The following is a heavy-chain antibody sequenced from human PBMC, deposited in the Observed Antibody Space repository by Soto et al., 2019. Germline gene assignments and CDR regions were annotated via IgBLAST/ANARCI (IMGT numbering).Heavy chain of an antibody. Sequence: PSETLSHTCAVSGGSISSSNWWSWVRQPPGKGLEWIGEIYHSGSTNYNPSLKSRVTISVDKSKNQFSLKLSSVTAADTAVYYCARESYYDSSGYPVVFDYWGQGTLVTVSS. CDR2: IYHSGST. CDR3: ARESYYDSSGYPVVFDY. D-gene: IGHD3-22*01. J-gene: IGHJ4*02. V-gene: IGHV4-4*02. CDR1: GGSISSSNW.